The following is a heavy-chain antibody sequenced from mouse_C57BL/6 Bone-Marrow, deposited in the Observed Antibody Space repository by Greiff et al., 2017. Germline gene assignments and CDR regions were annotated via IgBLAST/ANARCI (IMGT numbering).Heavy chain of an antibody. V-gene: IGHV1-81*01. Sequence: QVQLKQSGAELARPGASVKLSCKASGYTFTSYGISWVKQSTGQGLEWIGEIYPRSGNTYYNEKFKGKATLTADKSSSTAYMELRSLTSEDSAVYFCARFGGVVASGWYFGVWGTGTTVTVSS. D-gene: IGHD1-1*01. CDR2: IYPRSGNT. CDR1: GYTFTSYG. CDR3: ARFGGVVASGWYFGV. J-gene: IGHJ1*03.